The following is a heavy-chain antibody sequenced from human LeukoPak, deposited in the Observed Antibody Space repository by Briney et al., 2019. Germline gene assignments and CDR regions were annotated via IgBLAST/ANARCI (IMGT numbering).Heavy chain of an antibody. V-gene: IGHV3-23*01. J-gene: IGHJ4*02. CDR1: GFTFSSYA. Sequence: PGGSLRLSCAASGFTFSSYAKSWVRQAPGKGLEWVSAISGSGGSTYYADSVKGRFTISRDNSKNTLYLQINSLRAEDTAVYYCAKEEGYYDSSGYPLDYWGQGTLVTVSS. CDR2: ISGSGGST. D-gene: IGHD3-22*01. CDR3: AKEEGYYDSSGYPLDY.